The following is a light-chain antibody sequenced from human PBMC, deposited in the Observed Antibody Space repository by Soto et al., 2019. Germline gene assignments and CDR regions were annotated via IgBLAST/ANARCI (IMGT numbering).Light chain of an antibody. CDR3: AAWDDSLSGPV. Sequence: QSVLTQPPSASGTPGQRVTISCSGSSSNIGSNYVYWYQQLPGTAPKLLIYRNNQRPSGVPDRFSGSKSGTSASLAISGLRSAAAAVSYCAAWDDSLSGPVFGGGTQLTVL. CDR2: RNN. CDR1: SSNIGSNY. V-gene: IGLV1-47*01. J-gene: IGLJ7*01.